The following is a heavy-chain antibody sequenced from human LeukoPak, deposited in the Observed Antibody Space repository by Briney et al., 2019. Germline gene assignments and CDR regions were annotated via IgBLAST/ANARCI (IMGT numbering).Heavy chain of an antibody. J-gene: IGHJ5*02. Sequence: SETLSLTCAVYGGSFSGYYWSWIRQPPGKGLEWIGEINHSGSTNYNPSLKSRVTISVDTSKNQFSLKLSSVTAADTAVYYCARSYSSSWYSWFDPWGQGTLVTVSS. CDR2: INHSGST. D-gene: IGHD6-13*01. V-gene: IGHV4-34*01. CDR3: ARSYSSSWYSWFDP. CDR1: GGSFSGYY.